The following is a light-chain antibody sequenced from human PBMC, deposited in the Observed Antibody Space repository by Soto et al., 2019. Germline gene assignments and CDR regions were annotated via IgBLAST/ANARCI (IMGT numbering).Light chain of an antibody. CDR3: HQYYKWPLT. J-gene: IGKJ4*01. CDR2: DAS. Sequence: MTQSPSTLSGSVGDRVTITCRASQTISSWLAWYQQKPGQTPRLLIYDASTRATDIPARFSSSGSGTDFTLTISSLLSEDFAVYYCHQYYKWPLTFGGGTKVDIK. V-gene: IGKV3-15*01. CDR1: QTISSW.